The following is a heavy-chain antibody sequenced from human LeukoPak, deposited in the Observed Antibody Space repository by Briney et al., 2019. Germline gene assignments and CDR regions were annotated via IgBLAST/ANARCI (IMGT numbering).Heavy chain of an antibody. J-gene: IGHJ4*02. CDR3: AKTPNY. CDR2: INTDGSAT. Sequence: GGSLRLSCAASGFIFSSYWMHWVRQVAGKGLVWVSRINTDGSATSYADSVKGRFTISGDNSKNTLYLQMNSLRAEDTAVYYCAKTPNYWGQGTLVTVSS. V-gene: IGHV3-74*01. CDR1: GFIFSSYW.